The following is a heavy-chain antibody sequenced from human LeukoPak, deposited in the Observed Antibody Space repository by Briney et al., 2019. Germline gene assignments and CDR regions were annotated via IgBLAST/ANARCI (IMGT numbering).Heavy chain of an antibody. V-gene: IGHV5-51*01. CDR1: GYSFTSYW. D-gene: IGHD2-2*03. CDR2: IYPGDSDT. CDR3: ARQTTQMDIVVVPAAWDY. Sequence: GASLQISCQGSGYSFTSYWIGWVRQMPGKGLEWMGIIYPGDSDTRYSPSFQGQVTFSADESIITAYLQWSSLKASDTAMYYCARQTTQMDIVVVPAAWDYWGQGTLVTVSS. J-gene: IGHJ4*02.